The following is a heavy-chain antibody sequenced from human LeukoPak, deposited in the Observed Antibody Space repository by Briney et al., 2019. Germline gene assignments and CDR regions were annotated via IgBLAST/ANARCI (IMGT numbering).Heavy chain of an antibody. CDR2: ISYSGST. CDR1: GGSISSSSYY. V-gene: IGHV4-39*07. D-gene: IGHD6-13*01. J-gene: IGHJ4*02. CDR3: ARDLGGIAAAGHFDY. Sequence: SETLSLTCTVSGGSISSSSYYWGWIRQPPGKGLEWIGSISYSGSTYYNPSLKSRVTISVDKSKNQFSLKLSSVTAADTAVYYCARDLGGIAAAGHFDYWGQGTLVTVSS.